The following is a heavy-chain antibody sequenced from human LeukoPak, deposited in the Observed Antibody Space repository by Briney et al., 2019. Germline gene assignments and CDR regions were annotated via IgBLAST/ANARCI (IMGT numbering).Heavy chain of an antibody. V-gene: IGHV3-74*01. J-gene: IGHJ4*02. D-gene: IGHD3-16*02. CDR3: ARVFFYVSGSYPVFDY. CDR1: GFTFSSYW. Sequence: PGGSLRLSCAASGFTFSSYWMHWVRQAPGKGLVWVSRINSDGSSTSYADSVKGRFTISRDNAKNSLYLQMNSLRAEDTAVYYCARVFFYVSGSYPVFDYWGQGTLVTVSS. CDR2: INSDGSST.